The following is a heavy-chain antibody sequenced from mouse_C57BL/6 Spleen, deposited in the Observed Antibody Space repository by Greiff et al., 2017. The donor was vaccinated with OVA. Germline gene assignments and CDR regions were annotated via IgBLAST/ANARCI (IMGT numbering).Heavy chain of an antibody. J-gene: IGHJ4*01. CDR3: ARGYDISYAMDY. D-gene: IGHD2-2*01. CDR1: GYTFTGYW. CDR2: ILPGSGST. V-gene: IGHV1-9*01. Sequence: VQLQQSGAELMKPGASVKLSCKATGYTFTGYWIEWVKQRPGHGLEWIGEILPGSGSTNYNVKFKGKATFTADTSSNTAYMQLSSLTTEDSAIYYCARGYDISYAMDYWGQGTSVTVSS.